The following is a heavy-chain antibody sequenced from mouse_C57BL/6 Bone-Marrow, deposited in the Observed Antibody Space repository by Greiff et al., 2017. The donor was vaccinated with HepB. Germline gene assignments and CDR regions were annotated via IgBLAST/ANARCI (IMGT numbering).Heavy chain of an antibody. CDR2: ISYSGST. CDR3: ARAGYYYGSSYGFLGGFAY. J-gene: IGHJ3*01. D-gene: IGHD1-1*01. V-gene: IGHV3-1*01. Sequence: EVKLQESGPGMVKPSQSLSLTCTVTGYSITSGYDWHWIRHFPGNKLEWMGYISYSGSTNYNPSLKSRISITHDTSKNHFFLKLNSVTTEDTATYYCARAGYYYGSSYGFLGGFAYWGQGTLVTVSA. CDR1: GYSITSGYD.